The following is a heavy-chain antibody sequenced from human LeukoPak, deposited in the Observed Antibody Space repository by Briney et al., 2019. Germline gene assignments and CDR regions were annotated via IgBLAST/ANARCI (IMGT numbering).Heavy chain of an antibody. V-gene: IGHV4-34*01. CDR3: ARGLADYDFWSGYYFAHWFDP. CDR1: GGSFSGYY. D-gene: IGHD3-3*01. J-gene: IGHJ5*02. CDR2: INHSGST. Sequence: SETLSLTCAVYGGSFSGYYWSWIRQPPGKGLEWIGEINHSGSTNYNPSLKSRVTISVDTSKNQFSLKLSSVTAADTAVYYCARGLADYDFWSGYYFAHWFDPWGQGTLVTVPS.